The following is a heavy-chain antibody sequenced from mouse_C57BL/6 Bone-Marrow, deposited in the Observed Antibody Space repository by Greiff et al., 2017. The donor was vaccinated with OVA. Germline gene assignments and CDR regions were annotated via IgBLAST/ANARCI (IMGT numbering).Heavy chain of an antibody. CDR3: ARGAYGNYFY. Sequence: QVQLQQPGAELVKPGASVKLSCKASGYTFTSYWMQWVKQRPGQGLEWIGEIDPSDSYTHYNQKFKGKATLTVDTSSSTAYMQLSSLTSEDSAVYYCARGAYGNYFYWGQGTLVTVSA. CDR2: IDPSDSYT. CDR1: GYTFTSYW. V-gene: IGHV1-50*01. D-gene: IGHD2-1*01. J-gene: IGHJ3*01.